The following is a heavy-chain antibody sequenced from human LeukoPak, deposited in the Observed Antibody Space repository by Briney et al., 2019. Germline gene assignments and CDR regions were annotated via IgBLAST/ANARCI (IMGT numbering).Heavy chain of an antibody. D-gene: IGHD1-26*01. V-gene: IGHV3-21*01. Sequence: PGGSLRLSCAASGFTFSSYSMNWVRQAPGKGLEWVSSISSSSSYIYYADSVKGRFTISRDNAKNSLYLQMNSLRAEDTAVYYCARDRPYSGSYYEAEAIGYYFDYWGQGTLVTVSS. CDR2: ISSSSSYI. CDR3: ARDRPYSGSYYEAEAIGYYFDY. CDR1: GFTFSSYS. J-gene: IGHJ4*02.